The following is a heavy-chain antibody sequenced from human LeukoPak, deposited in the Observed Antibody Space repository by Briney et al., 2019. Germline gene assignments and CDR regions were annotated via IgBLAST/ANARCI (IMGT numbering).Heavy chain of an antibody. CDR2: IYYSGST. D-gene: IGHD3-10*01. CDR1: GGSISSYY. CDR3: ARHPIWFGEFSYAFDI. Sequence: KPSETLSLTCTVSGGSISSYYWSWIRQRPGKGREWIGYIYYSGSTNYNPSLKSRVTISVDTSKNQFSLKLSSVTAADTAVYYCARHPIWFGEFSYAFDIWGQGTMVTVSS. J-gene: IGHJ3*02. V-gene: IGHV4-59*08.